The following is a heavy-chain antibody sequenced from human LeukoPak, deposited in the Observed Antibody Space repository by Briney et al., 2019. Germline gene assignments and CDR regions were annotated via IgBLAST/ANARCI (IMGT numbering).Heavy chain of an antibody. CDR2: ISDIGSI. CDR3: AGHHPRNTVDF. Sequence: PSETLSLTCTVSGGSISTYYWSWIRQPPGKGLEWIAYISDIGSINYNPSLKSRVTISLDTSKNQFSLKLSSVTAADTAVYYCAGHHPRNTVDFWGQGTLVTVSS. CDR1: GGSISTYY. V-gene: IGHV4-59*08. D-gene: IGHD2/OR15-2a*01. J-gene: IGHJ4*02.